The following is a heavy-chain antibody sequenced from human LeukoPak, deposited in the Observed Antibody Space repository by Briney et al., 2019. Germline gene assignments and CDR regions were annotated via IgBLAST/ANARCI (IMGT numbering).Heavy chain of an antibody. J-gene: IGHJ4*02. CDR3: AAGSYSSGWYDN. Sequence: APVKVSCKASGFTFTSSAVQWVRQARGQRLEWIGWIVVGSGNTNYAQKFQERVTITRDMSTSTAYMELSSLRSEDTAVYYCAAGSYSSGWYDNWGQGTLVTVSS. D-gene: IGHD6-19*01. CDR2: IVVGSGNT. CDR1: GFTFTSSA. V-gene: IGHV1-58*01.